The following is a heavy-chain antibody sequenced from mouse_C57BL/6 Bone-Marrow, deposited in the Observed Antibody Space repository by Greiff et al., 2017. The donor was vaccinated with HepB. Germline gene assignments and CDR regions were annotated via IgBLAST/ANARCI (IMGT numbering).Heavy chain of an antibody. CDR1: GFTFSDYY. Sequence: EVMLVESGGGLVQPGGSLKLSCAASGFTFSDYYMYWVRQTPEKRLEWVAYISNGGGSTYYPDTVKGRFTISRDNAKNTLYLQMSRLKSEDTAMYYCARWDSWFAYWGQGTLVTVSA. D-gene: IGHD4-1*01. CDR3: ARWDSWFAY. V-gene: IGHV5-12*01. CDR2: ISNGGGST. J-gene: IGHJ3*01.